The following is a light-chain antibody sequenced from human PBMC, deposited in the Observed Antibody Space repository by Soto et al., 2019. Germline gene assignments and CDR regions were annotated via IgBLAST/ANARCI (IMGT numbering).Light chain of an antibody. Sequence: EIVLTQSPGTMSLSPWERANLSCRPCQSVSNNYLAWYHQKPGQAPRLLICGASTRATGVPARFSGRESGTEFTPTISSLQSQDFAVYYCQQYTNWPPNTFGQGTRREIK. CDR2: GAS. CDR3: QQYTNWPPNT. CDR1: QSVSNN. V-gene: IGKV3-15*01. J-gene: IGKJ5*01.